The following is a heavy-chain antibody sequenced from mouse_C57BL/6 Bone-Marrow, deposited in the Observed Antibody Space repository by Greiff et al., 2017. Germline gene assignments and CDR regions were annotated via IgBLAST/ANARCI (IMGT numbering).Heavy chain of an antibody. CDR1: GFNIKDYY. CDR3: ATGDSTRDY. Sequence: VHVKQSGAELVKPGASVKLSCTASGFNIKDYYMHWVKQRTEQGLEWIGRIDPEAGETKYAPKFQGKATITADTSSNTAYLQLSSLTSEDTAVYYCATGDSTRDYWGQGTSVTVSS. J-gene: IGHJ4*01. V-gene: IGHV14-2*01. CDR2: IDPEAGET.